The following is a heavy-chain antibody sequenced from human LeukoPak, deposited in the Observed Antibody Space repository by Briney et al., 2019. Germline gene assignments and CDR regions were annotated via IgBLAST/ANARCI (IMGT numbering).Heavy chain of an antibody. CDR1: GFTFSSYA. V-gene: IGHV3-23*01. CDR2: IIDSGGRT. Sequence: GGSLRLSCAASGFTFSSYAMSWVRQAPGKGVEWVSAIIDSGGRTYLAVAVKGRFTISRDNSKNTLYLQMNTLRAEDTAVYYCAKILFGDCADMDVWGQGTTVTVSS. CDR3: AKILFGDCADMDV. D-gene: IGHD2-21*02. J-gene: IGHJ6*02.